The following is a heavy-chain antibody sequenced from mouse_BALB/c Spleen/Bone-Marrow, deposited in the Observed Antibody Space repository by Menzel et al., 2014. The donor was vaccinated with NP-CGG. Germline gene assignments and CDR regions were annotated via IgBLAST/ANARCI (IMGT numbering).Heavy chain of an antibody. Sequence: QVQLKESGAELMKPGASVKISCKATGYTFSSYWIEWVKQRPGHGLEWIGEILPGSGSTNYNEKFKGKATFTADTSSNTAYMQLSSLTSEDSAVYYCARSDGYNYAMDYWGQGTSVTVSS. D-gene: IGHD2-3*01. J-gene: IGHJ4*01. CDR2: ILPGSGST. CDR3: ARSDGYNYAMDY. CDR1: GYTFSSYW. V-gene: IGHV1-9*01.